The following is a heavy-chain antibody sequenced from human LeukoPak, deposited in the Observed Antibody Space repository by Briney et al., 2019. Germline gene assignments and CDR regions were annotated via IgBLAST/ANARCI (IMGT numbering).Heavy chain of an antibody. D-gene: IGHD6-19*01. CDR2: VYTSGST. CDR1: GGSISSGSYY. J-gene: IGHJ6*03. CDR3: ARAVAAYYYYYYMDV. V-gene: IGHV4-61*02. Sequence: PSQTLSLTCTVSGGSISSGSYYWSWIRQPAGKGLEWIGCVYTSGSTNYNPSLKSRVTISVDTSKNQFSLKLSSVTAADTAVYYCARAVAAYYYYYYMDVWGKGTTVTVSS.